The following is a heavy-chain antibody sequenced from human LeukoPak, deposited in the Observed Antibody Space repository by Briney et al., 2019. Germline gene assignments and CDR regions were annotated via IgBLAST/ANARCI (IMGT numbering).Heavy chain of an antibody. V-gene: IGHV3-21*06. D-gene: IGHD3-22*01. CDR1: GFTFSAYD. J-gene: IGHJ4*02. CDR3: ASRPRPNYYDSNGYFPLNF. Sequence: GGSLILSCTTSGFTFSAYDMVWIRQAPGRGLEWVSSISSGNTYVYYADSVKGRFTISRDNANNSLSLHMNSLRAEDTAVYYCASRPRPNYYDSNGYFPLNFWGQGTLVAVSS. CDR2: ISSGNTYV.